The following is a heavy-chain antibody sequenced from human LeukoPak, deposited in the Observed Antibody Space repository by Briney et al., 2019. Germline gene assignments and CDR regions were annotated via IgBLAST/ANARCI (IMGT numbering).Heavy chain of an antibody. CDR2: IGGSDGTI. CDR3: ARDQGGYSYGLKLDY. Sequence: GGSLRLSCAASGFIFSDYYMSWIRQAPGKGLEWVSYIGGSDGTIYYADSVKGRFTISRDNAKNSLYLQMNSLRAEDTAVYYCARDQGGYSYGLKLDYWGQGTLVTVSS. J-gene: IGHJ4*02. CDR1: GFIFSDYY. D-gene: IGHD5-18*01. V-gene: IGHV3-11*04.